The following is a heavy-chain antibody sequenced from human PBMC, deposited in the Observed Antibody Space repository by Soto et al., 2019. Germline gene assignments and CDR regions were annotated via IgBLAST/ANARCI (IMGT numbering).Heavy chain of an antibody. CDR2: ISANNGNT. J-gene: IGHJ4*02. Sequence: GASVKVSCKASGYTLTSYDINWVRQATGQGLEWMGWISANNGNTNYAQKLQGRVTMTTDTSTSTAYMELRSLRSDDTAVYYCARVSHPTTVTLWGQGTLVTVSS. CDR3: ARVSHPTTVTL. D-gene: IGHD4-17*01. CDR1: GYTLTSYD. V-gene: IGHV1-18*01.